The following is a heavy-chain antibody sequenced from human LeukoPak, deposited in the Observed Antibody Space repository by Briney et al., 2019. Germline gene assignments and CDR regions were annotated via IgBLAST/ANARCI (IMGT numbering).Heavy chain of an antibody. Sequence: PGGSLRLSCAASGFTFSSYSMNWVRQAPGKGLEWVSSISSSSSYISYADSVKGRFTVSRDNAKNSLYLQMNSLGAEDTAMYYCARDVSGYSYGLGDYWGQGTLVTVSS. CDR3: ARDVSGYSYGLGDY. D-gene: IGHD5-18*01. V-gene: IGHV3-21*01. CDR1: GFTFSSYS. CDR2: ISSSSSYI. J-gene: IGHJ4*02.